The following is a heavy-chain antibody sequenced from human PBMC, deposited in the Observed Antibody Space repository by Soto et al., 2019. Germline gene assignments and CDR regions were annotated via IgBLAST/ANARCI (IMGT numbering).Heavy chain of an antibody. CDR3: ARSIVVVTALHY. CDR1: VYTFTSYA. V-gene: IGHV1-3*01. J-gene: IGHJ4*02. D-gene: IGHD2-21*02. Sequence: GSLKVSCNASVYTFTSYAMHLVRQAPGQRLEWMGWINAGNGNTKYSQKFQGRVTITRDTSASTAYMELSSLRSADTAVYYCARSIVVVTALHYWGQETLVTV. CDR2: INAGNGNT.